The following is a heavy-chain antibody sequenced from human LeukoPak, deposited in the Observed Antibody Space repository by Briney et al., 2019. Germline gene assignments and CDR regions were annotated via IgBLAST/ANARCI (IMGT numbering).Heavy chain of an antibody. CDR1: RDSISSYY. J-gene: IGHJ4*02. D-gene: IGHD2-21*02. V-gene: IGHV4-59*01. CDR2: IYYSGRT. Sequence: SETLSLICTASRDSISSYYWSWIRQSPGKGLEWIGYIYYSGRTNYNPSPTSRVTISVDTSKNQFSLKLTYVTAADTAVYYCARAPKGGDCDYWGQGALVTVSS. CDR3: ARAPKGGDCDY.